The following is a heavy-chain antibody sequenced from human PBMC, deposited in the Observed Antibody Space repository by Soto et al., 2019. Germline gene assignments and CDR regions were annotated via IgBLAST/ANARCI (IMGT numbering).Heavy chain of an antibody. Sequence: SETLSLTCTVSGGSISSGDYYWSWIRQPPGKGLEWIGYIYYNGITYYSPSLKSRLTMSIDTSKNQFSLRLSSVTAADTAVYYCARSTIFGVVHYDYWGQGTLVTVSS. CDR2: IYYNGIT. CDR3: ARSTIFGVVHYDY. CDR1: GGSISSGDYY. V-gene: IGHV4-30-4*01. D-gene: IGHD3-3*01. J-gene: IGHJ4*02.